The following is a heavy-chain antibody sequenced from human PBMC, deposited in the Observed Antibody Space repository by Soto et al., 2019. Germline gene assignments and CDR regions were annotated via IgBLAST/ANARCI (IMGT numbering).Heavy chain of an antibody. CDR1: GFTFSSNS. J-gene: IGHJ5*02. Sequence: EVQVVESGGGLVQPGGSLRLSCAASGFTFSSNSMNWVRQAPGKVLEWISYISSSSSTIYADSVKGRFTISSDNAKNSLYLQMNSLRDEYTAVYYCARVIWSGHLTSDLWGQGTLVTVSS. CDR3: ARVIWSGHLTSDL. CDR2: ISSSSSTI. D-gene: IGHD3-3*01. V-gene: IGHV3-48*02.